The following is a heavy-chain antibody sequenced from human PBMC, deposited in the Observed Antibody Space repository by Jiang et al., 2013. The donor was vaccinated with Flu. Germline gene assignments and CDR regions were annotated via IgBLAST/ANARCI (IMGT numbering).Heavy chain of an antibody. V-gene: IGHV1-2*02. CDR2: IVPKSGGT. CDR1: GYTFTDYH. Sequence: SGAEVKRPGASVKVSCKASGYTFTDYHIHWMRQAPGQGLEWMGWIVPKSGGTEYTQKLQGRVTMTRDTSISTTYMELRSLTSDDTAVYYCAKDSTRWSPDAYWGQGTLVTVSS. J-gene: IGHJ4*02. CDR3: AKDSTRWSPDAY. D-gene: IGHD2-15*01.